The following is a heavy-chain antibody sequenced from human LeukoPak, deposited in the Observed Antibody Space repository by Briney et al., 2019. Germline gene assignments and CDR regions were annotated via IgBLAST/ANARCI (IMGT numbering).Heavy chain of an antibody. J-gene: IGHJ4*02. Sequence: SETLSLTCAVYGGSFSGYYWTWIRQPPGKGLEWIGEMNHSGSANYNPSLKSRVTISVDTSKNQCSLRLSSVTAADTAVYYCARRYGSGSSGTFDYWGQGTLVTVSS. CDR3: ARRYGSGSSGTFDY. V-gene: IGHV4-34*01. D-gene: IGHD3-10*01. CDR1: GGSFSGYY. CDR2: MNHSGSA.